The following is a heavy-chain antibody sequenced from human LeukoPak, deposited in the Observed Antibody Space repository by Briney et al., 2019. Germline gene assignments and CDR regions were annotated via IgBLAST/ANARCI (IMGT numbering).Heavy chain of an antibody. CDR2: IVVGSGNT. D-gene: IGHD1-26*01. J-gene: IGHJ3*02. V-gene: IGHV1-58*02. CDR3: AAPKRIVGAVGDAFDI. CDR1: GFTFTTSA. Sequence: ASVKVSCKASGFTFTTSAMQWVRRARGQRLEWIGWIVVGSGNTNYAQKIQERVTITRDMSTSTAYMELSSPRSEDTAVYYCAAPKRIVGAVGDAFDIWGQGTMVTVSS.